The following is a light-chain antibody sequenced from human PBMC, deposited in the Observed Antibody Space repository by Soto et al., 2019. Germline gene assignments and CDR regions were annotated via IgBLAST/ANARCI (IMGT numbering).Light chain of an antibody. CDR3: QQYGSSRT. CDR1: QSVSSSY. J-gene: IGKJ1*01. V-gene: IGKV3-20*01. Sequence: ESVLTQSPGPLSLSPGERATLSFRASQSVSSSYLAWYQQKPGQAPRLLIYGASSRATGIPDRFSGSGSGTDFTLTISRLEPEDFAVYYCQQYGSSRTFGQGTKVDIK. CDR2: GAS.